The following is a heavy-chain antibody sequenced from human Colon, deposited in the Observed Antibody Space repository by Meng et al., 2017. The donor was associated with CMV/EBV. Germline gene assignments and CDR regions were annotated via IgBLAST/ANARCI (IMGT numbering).Heavy chain of an antibody. Sequence: GESLKISCGASGFIFSDYSMSWIRQAPGKGLEWLSYMTNSGNTITYADSVKGRFTISRDNAKNSLYLQMNSLRAEDTAVYYCARGGAAGWGQGTLVTVSS. V-gene: IGHV3-11*04. CDR1: GFIFSDYS. J-gene: IGHJ4*02. CDR2: MTNSGNTI. D-gene: IGHD6-13*01. CDR3: ARGGAAG.